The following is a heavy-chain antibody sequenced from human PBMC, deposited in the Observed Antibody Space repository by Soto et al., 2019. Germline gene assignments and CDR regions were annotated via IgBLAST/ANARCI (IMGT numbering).Heavy chain of an antibody. V-gene: IGHV1-18*01. CDR3: AKASPLRRGSSLYSYGMDV. CDR1: GYTFTSYG. D-gene: IGHD3-10*01. J-gene: IGHJ6*04. CDR2: ISAYNGNT. Sequence: QVQLVQSGAEVKKHGASVKVSCKASGYTFTSYGISWVLQAPGQGLEWMGWISAYNGNTNYAQKLQGRVTMTTDTSTSTAYMELRSLRSDDTAVYYCAKASPLRRGSSLYSYGMDVWGKGTTVTVSS.